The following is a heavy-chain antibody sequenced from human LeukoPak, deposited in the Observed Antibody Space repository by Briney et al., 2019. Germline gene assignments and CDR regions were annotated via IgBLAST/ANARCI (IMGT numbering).Heavy chain of an antibody. V-gene: IGHV3-23*01. CDR1: GFTFSSYA. CDR3: AKSPYGLGSYAIAGDY. CDR2: ISGTGSST. J-gene: IGHJ4*02. D-gene: IGHD3-10*01. Sequence: GGSLRLSCAASGFTFSSYAMSLVRQAPGKGLEWVSAISGTGSSTYSADYVKGRFTISRDNSKNTLYLQMNTLRAEDTAVYYCAKSPYGLGSYAIAGDYWGQGTLVTVSS.